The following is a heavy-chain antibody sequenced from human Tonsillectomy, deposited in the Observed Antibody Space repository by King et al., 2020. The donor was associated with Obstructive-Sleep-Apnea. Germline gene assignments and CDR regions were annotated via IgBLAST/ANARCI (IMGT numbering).Heavy chain of an antibody. CDR2: IFYSGKT. D-gene: IGHD6-6*01. Sequence: QLQESGAGLVKPSQTLSLTCSVSGVSISNSDYYWSWFRQPPGKGLEWIGGIFYSGKTAYTPSIQSRLTISLGTSKNQFSLSLTSVTAADTAIYYCARENQRLIHCSYTGCDSKYSGMDVWGQGTTVAVS. CDR3: ARENQRLIHCSYTGCDSKYSGMDV. V-gene: IGHV4-30-4*01. J-gene: IGHJ6*02. CDR1: GVSISNSDYY.